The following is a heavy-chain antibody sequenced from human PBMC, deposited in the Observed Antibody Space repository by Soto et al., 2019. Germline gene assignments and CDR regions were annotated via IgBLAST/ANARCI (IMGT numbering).Heavy chain of an antibody. V-gene: IGHV3-21*01. CDR1: GFTFSSYS. D-gene: IGHD3-3*01. CDR2: ISSSSSYI. J-gene: IGHJ4*02. CDR3: ARGGGITIFGVVIIPSNFDY. Sequence: EVQLVESGGGLVKPGGSLRLSCAASGFTFSSYSMNWVRQAPGKGLEWVSSISSSSSYIYYADSVKGRFTISRDNAKNSLYLQMNSLRAEDTAVYYCARGGGITIFGVVIIPSNFDYWGQGTLVTVSS.